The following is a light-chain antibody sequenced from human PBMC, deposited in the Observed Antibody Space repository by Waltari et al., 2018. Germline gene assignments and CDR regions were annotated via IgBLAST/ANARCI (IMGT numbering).Light chain of an antibody. J-gene: IGLJ2*01. CDR1: SLRSFY. Sequence: SSELTQDPAVSVALGQTVRITCQGDSLRSFYATWYQQKPGQAPVLVIFGKNNRPSGIPDRFSASNSGNTASLTIAGAQADDEAAYYCNSLDSSGNRVVFGGGTKLTVL. V-gene: IGLV3-19*01. CDR3: NSLDSSGNRVV. CDR2: GKN.